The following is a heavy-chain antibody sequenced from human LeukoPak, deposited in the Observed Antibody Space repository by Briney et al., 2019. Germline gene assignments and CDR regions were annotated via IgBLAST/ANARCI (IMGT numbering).Heavy chain of an antibody. V-gene: IGHV4-4*07. CDR2: IYTSGST. J-gene: IGHJ6*02. CDR1: GGSISSYY. Sequence: SETLSLTCTVSGGSISSYYWSWIRQPAGKGVEWIGRIYTSGSTNYNPSLKSRVTMSVDTSKNQFSLKLSSVTAADTAVYYCARRSMVRTVGYYYGMDVWGQGTTVTVSS. CDR3: ARRSMVRTVGYYYGMDV. D-gene: IGHD4/OR15-4a*01.